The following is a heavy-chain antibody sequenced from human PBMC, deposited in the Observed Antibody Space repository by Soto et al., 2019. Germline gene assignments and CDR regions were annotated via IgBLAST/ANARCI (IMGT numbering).Heavy chain of an antibody. Sequence: QVQLVESGGGVVQPGRSLRLSCAASGFTFSTYGMHWVRQAPGKGLECVAAISYDGSNKYHADSVKGRFTISRDNSKNTLYLQMNSLRAEDTAVYYCAKIGIPDYYDSSGYAYWGQGTLVTVSS. J-gene: IGHJ4*02. CDR3: AKIGIPDYYDSSGYAY. CDR1: GFTFSTYG. V-gene: IGHV3-30*18. D-gene: IGHD3-22*01. CDR2: ISYDGSNK.